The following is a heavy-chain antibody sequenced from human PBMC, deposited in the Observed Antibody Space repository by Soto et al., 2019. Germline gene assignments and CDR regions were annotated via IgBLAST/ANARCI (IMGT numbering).Heavy chain of an antibody. D-gene: IGHD2-15*01. V-gene: IGHV3-30-3*01. CDR3: AREAVVVVAATQGGNFDY. J-gene: IGHJ4*02. CDR2: ISYDGSNK. Sequence: QVQLVESGGGVVQPGRSLRLSCAASGFTFSSYAMHWVRQAPGKGLEWVAVISYDGSNKYYADSVKGRFTISRDNSKNPLYLQLNSLRAEDTAVYYCAREAVVVVAATQGGNFDYWGQGTLVTVSS. CDR1: GFTFSSYA.